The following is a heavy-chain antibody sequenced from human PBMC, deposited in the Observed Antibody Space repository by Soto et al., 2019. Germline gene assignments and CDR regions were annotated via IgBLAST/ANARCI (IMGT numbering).Heavy chain of an antibody. J-gene: IGHJ6*02. D-gene: IGHD6-6*01. CDR3: ARLREQLLSYYYGMDV. V-gene: IGHV3-30-3*01. Sequence: GGSLRLSCAASGFTFSSYAMHWVRQAPGKGLEWVAVISYDGSNKYYADSVKGRFTISRDNSKNTLYLQMNSLRAEDTAVYYCARLREQLLSYYYGMDVWGQGTTVTVSS. CDR1: GFTFSSYA. CDR2: ISYDGSNK.